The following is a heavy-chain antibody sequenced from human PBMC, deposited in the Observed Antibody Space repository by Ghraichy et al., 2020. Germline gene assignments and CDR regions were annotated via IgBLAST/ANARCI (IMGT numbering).Heavy chain of an antibody. CDR1: GFTFSSYW. CDR2: INSDGSST. CDR3: ARSEHDYGLN. V-gene: IGHV3-74*01. Sequence: GESLNISCAASGFTFSSYWMHWVRQAPGKGLVWVSRINSDGSSTSYADSVKGRFTISRDNAKNTLYLQMNSLRAEDTAVYYCARSEHDYGLNWGQGTLVTVSS. D-gene: IGHD4-17*01. J-gene: IGHJ4*02.